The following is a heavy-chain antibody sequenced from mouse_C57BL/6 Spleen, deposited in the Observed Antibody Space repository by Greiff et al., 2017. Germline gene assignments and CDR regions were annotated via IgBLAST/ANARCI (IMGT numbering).Heavy chain of an antibody. CDR1: GFTFSSYA. CDR2: ISSGGDYI. CDR3: TRDRVGEAMDY. J-gene: IGHJ4*01. V-gene: IGHV5-9-1*02. D-gene: IGHD3-2*01. Sequence: EVQVVESGEGLVKPGGSLKLSCAASGFTFSSYAMSWVRQTPEKRLEWVAYISSGGDYIYYADTVKGRFTISRDNARNTLYLQMSSLKSEDTAMYYCTRDRVGEAMDYWGQGTSVTVSS.